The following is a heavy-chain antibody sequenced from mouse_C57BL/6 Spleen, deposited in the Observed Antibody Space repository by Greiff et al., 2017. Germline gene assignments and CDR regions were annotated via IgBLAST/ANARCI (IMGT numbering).Heavy chain of an antibody. CDR1: GYAFSSYW. CDR2: IYPGDGDT. V-gene: IGHV1-80*01. Sequence: QVQLQQSGAELVKPGASVKISCKASGYAFSSYWMNWVKQRPGKGLEWIGQIYPGDGDTNYNGKFKGKATLTADKSSSTAYMQLSSLTSEDSAVYFCARGGAQANYAMDDWGQGTSVTVSS. CDR3: ARGGAQANYAMDD. J-gene: IGHJ4*01. D-gene: IGHD3-2*02.